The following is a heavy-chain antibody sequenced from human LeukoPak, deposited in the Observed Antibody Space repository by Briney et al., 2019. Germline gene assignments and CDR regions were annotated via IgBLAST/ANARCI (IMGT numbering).Heavy chain of an antibody. Sequence: GGSLRLSCAASGFPFSDYGMNWVRQAPGKGLEWLSHISSAAGEIYYADSVAGRVTISRDNAKNSLYLQMNSLRAEDTAVYYCVREWLSWGQGTMVTVSS. D-gene: IGHD5-24*01. CDR2: ISSAAGEI. CDR1: GFPFSDYG. J-gene: IGHJ4*02. CDR3: VREWLS. V-gene: IGHV3-48*01.